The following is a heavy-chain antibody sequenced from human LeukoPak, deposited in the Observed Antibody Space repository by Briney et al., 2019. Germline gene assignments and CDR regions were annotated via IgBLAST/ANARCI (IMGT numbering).Heavy chain of an antibody. Sequence: ASVKVSCKASGYTFTGYYMHWVRQAPGQGLEWMGRINPNSGGTNYAQKFQGRVIMTRDTSISTAYMELSRLRSDDTAVYYCARASYYYGSGQRNDYFDYWGQGTLVTVSS. CDR2: INPNSGGT. D-gene: IGHD3-10*01. J-gene: IGHJ4*02. CDR1: GYTFTGYY. CDR3: ARASYYYGSGQRNDYFDY. V-gene: IGHV1-2*06.